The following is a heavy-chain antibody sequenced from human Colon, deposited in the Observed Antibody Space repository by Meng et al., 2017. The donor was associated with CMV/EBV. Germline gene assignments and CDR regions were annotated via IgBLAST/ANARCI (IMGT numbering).Heavy chain of an antibody. CDR3: ARVLSGTRYKEGGNYYGMDV. CDR2: IRGNGASA. J-gene: IGHJ6*02. V-gene: IGHV3-23*01. D-gene: IGHD2-2*01. CDR1: GFTFSNFA. Sequence: GGSLRLSCEASGFTFSNFAMSWVRQAPGKGVEWVSGIRGNGASADYADSVKGRFTISRDTAKNSLYLQMNSLRAEDTAVYFCARVLSGTRYKEGGNYYGMDVWGQGTTVTVSS.